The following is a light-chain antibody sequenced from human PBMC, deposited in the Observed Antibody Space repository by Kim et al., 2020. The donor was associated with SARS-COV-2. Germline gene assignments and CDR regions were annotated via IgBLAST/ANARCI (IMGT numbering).Light chain of an antibody. Sequence: VSPGQAARSTCSGDKLGDKYACWYQQKPGQSPVLVIYQDSKRPSGIPERFSGSNSGNTATLTISGTQAMDEADYYCQAWDSSTAVFGGGTQLTVL. V-gene: IGLV3-1*01. CDR1: KLGDKY. CDR2: QDS. CDR3: QAWDSSTAV. J-gene: IGLJ3*02.